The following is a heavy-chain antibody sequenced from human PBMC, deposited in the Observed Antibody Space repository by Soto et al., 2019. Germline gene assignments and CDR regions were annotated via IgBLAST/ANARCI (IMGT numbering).Heavy chain of an antibody. CDR1: GGSISSSSYY. CDR3: ATNYYGSGSYYNPPPDYYYYYMDV. CDR2: FYYSGST. V-gene: IGHV4-39*01. Sequence: SETLSLTCTVSGGSISSSSYYWGWIRQPPGKGLEWIGSFYYSGSTYYNPSLKSRVTISVDTSKNQFSLKLSSVTAADTAVYYCATNYYGSGSYYNPPPDYYYYYMDVWGKGTTVTVAS. D-gene: IGHD3-10*01. J-gene: IGHJ6*03.